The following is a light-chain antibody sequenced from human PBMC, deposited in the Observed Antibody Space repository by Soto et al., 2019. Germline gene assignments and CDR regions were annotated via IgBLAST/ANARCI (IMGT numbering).Light chain of an antibody. Sequence: QSVLTQPASVSGSPGQSITISCTATSSDVGSHNLVSWYQQHPGQAPELMIYEVSKRPLGVSARFSASKSGNTASLTISGLQAEDEADYYCCSYGGSRAVFGGGTQLTVL. V-gene: IGLV2-23*02. CDR1: SSDVGSHNL. J-gene: IGLJ7*01. CDR2: EVS. CDR3: CSYGGSRAV.